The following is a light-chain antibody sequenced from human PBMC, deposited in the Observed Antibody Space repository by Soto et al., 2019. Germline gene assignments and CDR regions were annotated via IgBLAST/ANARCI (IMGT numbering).Light chain of an antibody. CDR2: GAS. CDR3: QQDGSSPPWT. J-gene: IGKJ1*01. Sequence: EIVLTQSPGTLSLSPGERATLSCRASQSVSSSYLAWYQQKPGQAPRLLIYGASSRATGIPERFSGSGSGTEFALTISRLEAEDFAVYYCQQDGSSPPWTFGQGTKVEIK. V-gene: IGKV3-20*01. CDR1: QSVSSSY.